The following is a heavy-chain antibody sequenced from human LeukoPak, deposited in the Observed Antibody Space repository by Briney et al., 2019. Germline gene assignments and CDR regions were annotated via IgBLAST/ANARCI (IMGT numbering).Heavy chain of an antibody. V-gene: IGHV1-2*02. D-gene: IGHD1-26*01. CDR1: GYTFTGYY. J-gene: IGHJ4*02. CDR3: ARDLGGSYYLFDY. CDR2: INPNSGGT. Sequence: ASVKVSCKASGYTFTGYYMHWVRQAPGQGLEWMGLINPNSGGTNYAQRFQGRVTMTRDTSISTAYMELSRLRSDDTAVYYCARDLGGSYYLFDYWGQGTLVTVSS.